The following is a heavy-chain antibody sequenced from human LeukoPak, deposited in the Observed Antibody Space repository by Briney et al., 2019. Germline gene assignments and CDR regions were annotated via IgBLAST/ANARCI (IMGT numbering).Heavy chain of an antibody. D-gene: IGHD3-22*01. Sequence: GGSLRLSCAVSGITLSNYGMSWVRQAPGKGLEWVSGISDSGGRTNYADSVKGRFTISRDNPKNTLYLQMNSLRAEATAVYFCAKRGVVIRVILVGFHKEAYYFDSWGQGALVTVSS. J-gene: IGHJ4*02. CDR3: AKRGVVIRVILVGFHKEAYYFDS. V-gene: IGHV3-23*01. CDR1: GITLSNYG. CDR2: ISDSGGRT.